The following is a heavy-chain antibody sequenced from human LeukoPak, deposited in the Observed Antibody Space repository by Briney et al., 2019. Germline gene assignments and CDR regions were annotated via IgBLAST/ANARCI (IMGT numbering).Heavy chain of an antibody. V-gene: IGHV1-2*02. CDR1: GYTFTDYY. Sequence: ASVKLSCKASGYTFTDYYMHWVLQAPGQGLEWMGWINPNSGDTNQAQNFQGRVTLTRDTSISTAYMELSSLRSDDSAIYYCAGEYCSGGSCRQGFDYWGQGTLVTVSS. J-gene: IGHJ4*02. CDR2: INPNSGDT. D-gene: IGHD2-15*01. CDR3: AGEYCSGGSCRQGFDY.